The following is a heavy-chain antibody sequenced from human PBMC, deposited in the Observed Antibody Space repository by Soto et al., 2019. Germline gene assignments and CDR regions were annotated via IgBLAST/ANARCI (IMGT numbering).Heavy chain of an antibody. CDR1: GFICSSYD. CDR2: ILDTGTTV. Sequence: GGSLRLSCAVSGFICSSYDMSWVRQAPGKGLEWVSTILDTGTTVFYADSVKGRFTVSRDNSNNTLYVQMNNLRADDTAVYYCVKNSGWFNTWGQGALVTVSS. J-gene: IGHJ5*02. D-gene: IGHD3-10*01. CDR3: VKNSGWFNT. V-gene: IGHV3-23*01.